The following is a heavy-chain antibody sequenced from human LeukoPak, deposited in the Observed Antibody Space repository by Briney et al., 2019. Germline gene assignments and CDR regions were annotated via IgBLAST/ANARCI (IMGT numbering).Heavy chain of an antibody. D-gene: IGHD4-17*01. Sequence: GGSLRLSCIASGFTFSSHWMNWVRQAPGKGLEWVANIMQDGSEKYYVDSVKGRFIISRDNAKNSLYLQMNSLRAEDTAVYYCARESTKYGAYVSGFDFWGQGTMVTVSS. J-gene: IGHJ3*01. CDR2: IMQDGSEK. V-gene: IGHV3-7*01. CDR1: GFTFSSHW. CDR3: ARESTKYGAYVSGFDF.